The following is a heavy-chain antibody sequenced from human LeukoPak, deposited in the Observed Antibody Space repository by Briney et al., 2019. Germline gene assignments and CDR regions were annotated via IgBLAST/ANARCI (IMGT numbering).Heavy chain of an antibody. V-gene: IGHV4-38-2*02. CDR2: IYYSGST. J-gene: IGHJ4*02. D-gene: IGHD3-9*01. CDR1: GYSISSGYY. CDR3: ASNRYYDILTGYYF. Sequence: SETLSFTCTVSGYSISSGYYWGWIRQPPGKGLEWIGSIYYSGSTYYNPSLKSRVTISVDTSKNQFSLKLSSVTAADTAVYYCASNRYYDILTGYYFWGQGTLVTVSS.